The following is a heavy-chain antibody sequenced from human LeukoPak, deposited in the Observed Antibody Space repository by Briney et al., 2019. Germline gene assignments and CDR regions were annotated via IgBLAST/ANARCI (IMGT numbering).Heavy chain of an antibody. CDR3: ARGGGSGWYLPDYFDY. D-gene: IGHD6-19*01. Sequence: PGGSLRLSCAASGFTFSSYWMHWVRQAPGKGLVWVSRINSDGSSTSYADSVKGRFTISRDNAKNSLYLQMNSLRAEDTALYYCARGGGSGWYLPDYFDYWGQGTLVTVSS. J-gene: IGHJ4*02. CDR1: GFTFSSYW. CDR2: INSDGSST. V-gene: IGHV3-74*01.